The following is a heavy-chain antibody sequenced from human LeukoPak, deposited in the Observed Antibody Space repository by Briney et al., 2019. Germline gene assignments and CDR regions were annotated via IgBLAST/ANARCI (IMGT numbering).Heavy chain of an antibody. J-gene: IGHJ5*02. V-gene: IGHV4-34*01. CDR1: GGSFSGYY. D-gene: IGHD3-10*01. CDR3: ARGHRHRLLWFGESYNWFDP. Sequence: SETLSLTCAVYGGSFSGYYWSWIRQPPGKGLEWIGEINHSGSTNYNPSLKSRVTISVDTSKNQFSLKLSSVTAADTAVYYCARGHRHRLLWFGESYNWFDPWGQGTLVTVSS. CDR2: INHSGST.